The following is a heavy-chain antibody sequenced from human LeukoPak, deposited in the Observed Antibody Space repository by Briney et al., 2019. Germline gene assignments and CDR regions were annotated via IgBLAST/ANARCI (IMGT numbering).Heavy chain of an antibody. J-gene: IGHJ6*02. CDR3: AREIAAAGAYYYGMDV. V-gene: IGHV3-23*01. CDR1: GFTFSSYA. Sequence: GGSLRLSCAASGFTFSSYAMSWVRQAPGKGLEWVSAISGSGGSTYYADSVKGRFTISRDNSKNTLYLQMNSLRAEDTAVYYCAREIAAAGAYYYGMDVWGQGTTVTVSS. D-gene: IGHD6-13*01. CDR2: ISGSGGST.